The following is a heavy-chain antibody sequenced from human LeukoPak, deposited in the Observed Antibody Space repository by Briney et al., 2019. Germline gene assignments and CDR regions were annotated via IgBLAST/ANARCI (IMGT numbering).Heavy chain of an antibody. Sequence: PGGSLRLSCEVSGFIFENYAMHWVRQAPGKGLEWVAVISSDGSDKYYADAVTGRLTISRDNSKNTLYLQMNSLRAEDTAVYYCARGTYYDILTGYPSPEFDYWGQGTLVTVSS. J-gene: IGHJ4*02. CDR3: ARGTYYDILTGYPSPEFDY. D-gene: IGHD3-9*01. CDR2: ISSDGSDK. V-gene: IGHV3-30*07. CDR1: GFIFENYA.